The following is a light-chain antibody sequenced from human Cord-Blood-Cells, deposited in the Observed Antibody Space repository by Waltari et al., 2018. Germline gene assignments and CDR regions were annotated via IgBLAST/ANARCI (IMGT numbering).Light chain of an antibody. V-gene: IGLV1-40*01. CDR1: SSHIGAGYD. J-gene: IGLJ3*02. CDR3: QSYDSSLSAWV. CDR2: GNS. Sequence: QSVLTQPPSVSGAPGQRVTISCTGRSSHIGAGYDVHWYQQLPGTAPKLLIYGNSTRPSGVPDRFSGSKSGTSASLSITGLQAEDEADYYCQSYDSSLSAWVFGGGTKLTVL.